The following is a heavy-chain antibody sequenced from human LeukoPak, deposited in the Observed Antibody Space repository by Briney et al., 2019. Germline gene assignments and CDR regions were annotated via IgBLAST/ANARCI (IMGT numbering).Heavy chain of an antibody. Sequence: GGSLRLSCAASGLTVTSNHMSWVRQAPGKGLEWVSLIRSDGTTEYADSVKGRFTISRDNSKNTLFLQMNSLRVEDTAVYYCARLRRGYWGRGTPVTVSS. CDR2: IRSDGTT. V-gene: IGHV3-53*01. CDR1: GLTVTSNH. CDR3: ARLRRGY. J-gene: IGHJ4*02.